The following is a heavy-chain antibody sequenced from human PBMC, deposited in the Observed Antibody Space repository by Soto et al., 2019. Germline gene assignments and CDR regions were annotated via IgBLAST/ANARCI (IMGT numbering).Heavy chain of an antibody. D-gene: IGHD3-9*01. CDR3: ARAGSIASVTGFPEYHWFDA. CDR2: INPSGGST. CDR1: GYTFTSYY. J-gene: IGHJ5*02. V-gene: IGHV1-46*01. Sequence: GAXVKVSCNASGYTFTSYYMHWVRQAPGQGLEWMGIINPSGGSTSYAQKFQGRVTMTRDTSTSTVYMELSSLRSEDTAAYYCARAGSIASVTGFPEYHWFDAWGQGTLVTASS.